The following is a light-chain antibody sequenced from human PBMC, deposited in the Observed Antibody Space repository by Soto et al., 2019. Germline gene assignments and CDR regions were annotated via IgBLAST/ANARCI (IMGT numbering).Light chain of an antibody. J-gene: IGLJ1*01. CDR3: SSYTSSSTLEV. CDR1: SSDVGGYNY. V-gene: IGLV2-14*01. CDR2: EVS. Sequence: LTQPGSVCGSIWQSITIFCTGTSSDVGGYNYVSWYQQHPGKAPKLMIYEVSNRPSGVSNRFSGSKSGNTASLTISGLQAEDAADYYCSSYTSSSTLEVFGTGTKVTVL.